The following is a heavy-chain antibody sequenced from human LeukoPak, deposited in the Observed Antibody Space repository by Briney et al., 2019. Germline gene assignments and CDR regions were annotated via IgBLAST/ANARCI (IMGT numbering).Heavy chain of an antibody. Sequence: PSETLSLTCTVSGGSVSSGRDYWSWIRQPPGKGLEWVGNVYYSGSTNHNPSLKSRVIISLDTSKNQFSLKLTSVTAADTAVYYCAREGCGGGACYIPGHWFDPWGQGTLVTVSS. CDR2: VYYSGST. D-gene: IGHD2-8*02. J-gene: IGHJ5*02. CDR3: AREGCGGGACYIPGHWFDP. CDR1: GGSVSSGRDY. V-gene: IGHV4-61*01.